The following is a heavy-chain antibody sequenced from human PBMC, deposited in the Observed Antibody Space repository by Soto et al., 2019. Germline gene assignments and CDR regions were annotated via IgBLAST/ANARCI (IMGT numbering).Heavy chain of an antibody. CDR2: INPSGGST. J-gene: IGHJ4*02. CDR1: GNIFTSSL. Sequence: ASVKVSCKASGNIFTSSLIHWVRQAPGQGLEWMGVINPSGGSTNYAQKFQGRVTMTRDTSTSTVYMELSSLRSEDTAVYYCARVYCSGGSCYSIDYWGQGTLVTVSS. CDR3: ARVYCSGGSCYSIDY. V-gene: IGHV1-46*03. D-gene: IGHD2-15*01.